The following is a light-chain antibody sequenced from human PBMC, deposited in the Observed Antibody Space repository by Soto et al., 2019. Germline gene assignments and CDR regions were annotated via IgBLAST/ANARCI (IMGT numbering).Light chain of an antibody. V-gene: IGKV3-15*01. CDR2: GAS. Sequence: EIVMTQSPATLSVSPGERATLSCRASQSVSSNLAWYQQKPGQAPRLLIYGASTRATGVPARFSGSRSGTELTLTISSLQSEDFAVYYCQQYNNWPPYTFGQGTKLEIK. J-gene: IGKJ2*01. CDR1: QSVSSN. CDR3: QQYNNWPPYT.